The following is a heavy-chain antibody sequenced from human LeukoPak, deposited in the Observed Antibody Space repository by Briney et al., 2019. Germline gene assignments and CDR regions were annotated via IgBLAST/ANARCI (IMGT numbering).Heavy chain of an antibody. CDR2: ISSSGSTI. CDR1: GFTFSDYY. D-gene: IGHD1-14*01. Sequence: GGSLRLSCAASGFTFSDYYMSWIRQAPGKGLEWVSYISSSGSTIYYADSVKGRFTISRDNSKNTLDLHMNSLRAEDTAVYYCAAPLTGLHHWGQGILVTVSS. J-gene: IGHJ4*02. CDR3: AAPLTGLHH. V-gene: IGHV3-11*01.